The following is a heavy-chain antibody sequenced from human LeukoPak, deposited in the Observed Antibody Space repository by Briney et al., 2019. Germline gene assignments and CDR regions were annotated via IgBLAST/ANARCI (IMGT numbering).Heavy chain of an antibody. CDR2: IKSKTDGGTT. CDR3: TTVPPFNWNLDY. CDR1: GFTFSNAW. Sequence: GGSLRLSCAASGFTFSNAWMSWVRQAPGKGLEWVGRIKSKTDGGTTDYAAPVKGRFTISRDDSKDTLYLQMNSLKTEDTAVYYCTTVPPFNWNLDYWGQGTLVTVSS. V-gene: IGHV3-15*01. D-gene: IGHD1-20*01. J-gene: IGHJ4*02.